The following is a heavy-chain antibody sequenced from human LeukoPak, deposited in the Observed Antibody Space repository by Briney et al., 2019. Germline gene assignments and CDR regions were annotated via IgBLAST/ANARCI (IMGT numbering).Heavy chain of an antibody. Sequence: GGSLRLSCAASGFTFSSYSMNWVRQAPGKGLEWVSSISSSSSYIYYADSVKGRFTISRDKAKNSLYLQMNSLRAEDTAVYYCAREGYYDSSGPGYFQHWGQGTLVTVSS. CDR2: ISSSSSYI. D-gene: IGHD3-22*01. J-gene: IGHJ1*01. V-gene: IGHV3-21*01. CDR3: AREGYYDSSGPGYFQH. CDR1: GFTFSSYS.